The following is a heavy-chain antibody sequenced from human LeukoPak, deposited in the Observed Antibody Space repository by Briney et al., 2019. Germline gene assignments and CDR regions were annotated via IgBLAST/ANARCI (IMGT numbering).Heavy chain of an antibody. CDR2: ISAYNGNT. CDR3: ARVRFLGHAFDI. D-gene: IGHD3-3*01. CDR1: GYTFTSYG. J-gene: IGHJ3*02. V-gene: IGHV1-18*01. Sequence: ASVKVSCKASGYTFTSYGISWVRQAPGQGLEWTGWISAYNGNTNYAQKLQGRVTMTTDTSTSTAYMELRSLRSDDTAVYYCARVRFLGHAFDIWGQGTMVTVSS.